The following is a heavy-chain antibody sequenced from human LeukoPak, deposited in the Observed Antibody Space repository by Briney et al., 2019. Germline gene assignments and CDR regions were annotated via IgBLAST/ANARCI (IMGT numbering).Heavy chain of an antibody. V-gene: IGHV1-18*01. D-gene: IGHD3-22*01. CDR1: GFTLISYG. CDR2: IGGYDGDR. CDR3: ARDLWSVYDSSGYYRDFDY. J-gene: IGHJ4*02. Sequence: ASVKVSCKASGFTLISYGFSWVRQAPGRGLEWMGWIGGYDGDRHYAEKFQGRVTITTDTSTSTAYMELRSLRSDDTAVYYCARDLWSVYDSSGYYRDFDYWGQGTLVTVSS.